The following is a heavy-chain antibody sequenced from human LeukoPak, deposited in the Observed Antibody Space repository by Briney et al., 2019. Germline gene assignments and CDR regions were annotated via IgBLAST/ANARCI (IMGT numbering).Heavy chain of an antibody. V-gene: IGHV3-48*03. J-gene: IGHJ6*04. CDR3: TKETPQMDV. CDR2: ISSTGSTV. CDR1: GFTFSSYE. Sequence: TGGSLRLSCAASGFTFSSYEMNWVRQAPGQGLEWVAYISSTGSTVHYAGSVKGRFTISRDNAKNSLYLQMNRLRAEDTAVYYCTKETPQMDVWGKGTTVIVSS. D-gene: IGHD2-15*01.